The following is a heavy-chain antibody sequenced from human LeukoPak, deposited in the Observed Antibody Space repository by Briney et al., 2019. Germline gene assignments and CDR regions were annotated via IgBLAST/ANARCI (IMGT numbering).Heavy chain of an antibody. CDR2: ISGSGGST. CDR3: AKVASTMVRGVTLDY. V-gene: IGHV3-23*01. D-gene: IGHD3-10*01. Sequence: GGSLRLSCVASGFTISGHAMSWVRQAPGKGLEWVSAISGSGGSTYYADSVKGRFTISRDNSKNTLYLQMNSLRVEDTAVYYCAKVASTMVRGVTLDYWGQGTLVTVSS. J-gene: IGHJ4*02. CDR1: GFTISGHA.